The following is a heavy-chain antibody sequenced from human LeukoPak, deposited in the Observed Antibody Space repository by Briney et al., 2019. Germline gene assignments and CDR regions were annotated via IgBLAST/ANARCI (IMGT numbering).Heavy chain of an antibody. V-gene: IGHV3-74*01. CDR1: GFTFSSYW. CDR3: ARPLVGADPAGWFDP. D-gene: IGHD1-26*01. CDR2: INSDGSST. Sequence: TGGSLRLSCAASGFTFSSYWMHWVRQAPGKGLVWVSRINSDGSSTSYADSVKGRFTISRDNAKNTLYLQMNSLRAEDTAVYYCARPLVGADPAGWFDPWGQGTLVTVSS. J-gene: IGHJ5*02.